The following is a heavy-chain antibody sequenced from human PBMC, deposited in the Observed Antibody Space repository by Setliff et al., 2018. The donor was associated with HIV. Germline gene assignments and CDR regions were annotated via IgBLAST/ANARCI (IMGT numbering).Heavy chain of an antibody. CDR1: GGSFTGDY. J-gene: IGHJ4*02. CDR2: INHSGSI. V-gene: IGHV4-34*01. Sequence: SETLSLTCAVYGGSFTGDYWSWVRQPPGKGLEWIGEINHSGSINYNPSLKSRVTLSVDTSKNQFFLSLRYVAAADAALYYCARGSYRGTGYFVRYFDYWGQGILVTVSS. D-gene: IGHD3-9*01. CDR3: ARGSYRGTGYFVRYFDY.